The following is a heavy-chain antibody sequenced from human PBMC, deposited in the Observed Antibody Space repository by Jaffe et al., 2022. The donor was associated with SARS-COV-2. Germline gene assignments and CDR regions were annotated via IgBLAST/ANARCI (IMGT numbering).Heavy chain of an antibody. CDR3: ARDPMGDSSGPDY. J-gene: IGHJ4*02. CDR2: IYTSGST. V-gene: IGHV4-61*02. Sequence: QVQLQESGPGLVKPSQTLSLTCTVSGGSISSGSYYWSWIRQPAGKGLEWIGRIYTSGSTNYNPSLKSRVTISVDTSKNQFSLKLSSVTAADTAVYYCARDPMGDSSGPDYWGQGTLVTVSS. CDR1: GGSISSGSYY. D-gene: IGHD3-22*01.